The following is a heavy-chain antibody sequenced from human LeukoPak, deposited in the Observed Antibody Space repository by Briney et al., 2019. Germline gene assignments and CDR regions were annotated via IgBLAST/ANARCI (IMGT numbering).Heavy chain of an antibody. V-gene: IGHV3-20*04. CDR2: INWNGGST. CDR3: ARGQGSHGQQLGDY. CDR1: GFTFDDYG. Sequence: RGSPRLSCAASGFTFDDYGMSWVRQAPGKGLEWVSDINWNGGSTGYADSVRGRFTISRDNAKNSLYLQMNSLRAEDTALYYCARGQGSHGQQLGDYWGQGTLVTVSS. J-gene: IGHJ4*02. D-gene: IGHD6-13*01.